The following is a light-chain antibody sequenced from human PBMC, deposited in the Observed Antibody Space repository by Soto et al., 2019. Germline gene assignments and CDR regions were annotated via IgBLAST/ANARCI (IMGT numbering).Light chain of an antibody. CDR2: DVS. CDR3: CSYARGYPPLYV. CDR1: SSDVGGYNY. Sequence: QSALSQPRSVSGSPGQSVTISCTGTSSDVGGYNYVSWYQQRPGKAPKVMIYDVSRRPSGVPDRFSGSKSGNTASLTISGLQAEDEADYYCCSYARGYPPLYVFGSGTKVTVL. V-gene: IGLV2-11*01. J-gene: IGLJ1*01.